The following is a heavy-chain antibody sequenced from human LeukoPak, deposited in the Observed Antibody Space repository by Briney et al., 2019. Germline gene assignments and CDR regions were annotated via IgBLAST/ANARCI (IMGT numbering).Heavy chain of an antibody. CDR2: ISSSNSYI. V-gene: IGHV3-21*01. Sequence: PGGSLRLSCAASGFTFSSYSMNWVRQPPGKGLEWVSSISSSNSYIYYADSVKGRFTISRDNAKNSLYLQMNSLRAEDTAVYYCARARGIAARHFDYWGQGTLVTVSS. J-gene: IGHJ4*02. CDR1: GFTFSSYS. D-gene: IGHD6-6*01. CDR3: ARARGIAARHFDY.